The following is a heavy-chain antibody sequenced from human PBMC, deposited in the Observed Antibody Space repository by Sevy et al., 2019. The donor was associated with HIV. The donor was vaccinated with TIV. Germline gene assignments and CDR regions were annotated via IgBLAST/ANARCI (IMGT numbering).Heavy chain of an antibody. CDR1: GLSVSRNY. V-gene: IGHV3-53*01. J-gene: IGHJ3*02. D-gene: IGHD7-27*01. CDR3: ASQLGIGAFDI. Sequence: GGSLRLSCAASGLSVSRNYLSWVRQAPGKGLEWVGVIYAGGSTYYADSVKGRFTVSRDKAKNTWNYQMNSLRAEDTAVYYCASQLGIGAFDIWGQGTMVTVSS. CDR2: IYAGGST.